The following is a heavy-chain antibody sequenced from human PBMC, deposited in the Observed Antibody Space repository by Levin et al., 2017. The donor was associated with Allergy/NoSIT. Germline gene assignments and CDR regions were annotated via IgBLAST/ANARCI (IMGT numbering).Heavy chain of an antibody. CDR1: GFTFSTYT. Sequence: MTGGSLRLSCAASGFTFSTYTMNWVRQAPGKGLEWVSSISSRSSYMYYADSVKGRFTISRDDAKNSLYLQMNRLKSEDTAVYYCARDSLYTDYYFDCWGQGTQVTVSS. CDR2: ISSRSSYM. CDR3: ARDSLYTDYYFDC. J-gene: IGHJ4*02. D-gene: IGHD2-8*01. V-gene: IGHV3-21*01.